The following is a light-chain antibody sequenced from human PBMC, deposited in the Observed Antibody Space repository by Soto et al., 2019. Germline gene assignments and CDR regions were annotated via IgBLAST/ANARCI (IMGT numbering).Light chain of an antibody. V-gene: IGKV3-20*01. CDR2: DTS. J-gene: IGKJ1*01. Sequence: EFVLTQSPGTLSLSPGERATLSCRASQSLTNSFIAWYQQRPGQAPRLLIYDTSSRASGIPDRFSGSGSGTDFTLTVSRLETEDSAVYYCLQHSGTSPKTFGQGTKVDIK. CDR3: LQHSGTSPKT. CDR1: QSLTNSF.